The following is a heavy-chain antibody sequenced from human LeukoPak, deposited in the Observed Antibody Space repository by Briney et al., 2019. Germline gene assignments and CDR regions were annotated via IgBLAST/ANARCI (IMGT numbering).Heavy chain of an antibody. J-gene: IGHJ4*02. Sequence: ASLKVSCKASGYTFTSYGISWVRQAPGQGLEWMGWISAYNGNTSYAQKLQGRVTMTTDTSTSTAYMELRSLRSDDTAVYYCARFFPYTYFDYWGQGTLVTVSS. D-gene: IGHD1-14*01. V-gene: IGHV1-18*01. CDR1: GYTFTSYG. CDR2: ISAYNGNT. CDR3: ARFFPYTYFDY.